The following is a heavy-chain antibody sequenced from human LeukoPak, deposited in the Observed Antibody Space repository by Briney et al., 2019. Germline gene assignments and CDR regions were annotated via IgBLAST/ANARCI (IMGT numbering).Heavy chain of an antibody. J-gene: IGHJ6*03. CDR3: ASDIVVVPAAPGYYYYMDV. CDR1: GFTFSSYG. V-gene: IGHV3-30*02. D-gene: IGHD2-2*01. CDR2: IRYDGSNK. Sequence: GGSLRLSCAASGFTFSSYGMHWVRQAPGKGLEWVAFIRYDGSNKYYADSVKGRFTISRDNSKNTLYLQMNSLRAEDTAVYYCASDIVVVPAAPGYYYYMDVWGKGTTVTVSS.